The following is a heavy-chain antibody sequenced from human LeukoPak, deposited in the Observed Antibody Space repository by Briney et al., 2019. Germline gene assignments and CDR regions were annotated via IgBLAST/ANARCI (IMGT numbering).Heavy chain of an antibody. CDR3: ARDRGGGWFDP. CDR1: GGSISSYY. V-gene: IGHV4-4*07. Sequence: PSETLSLTCTVSGGSISSYYWSWIRQPAGEGLEWIGRIDSSGNTNYSPSLKSRLTVSVDTSKNQFSLKLSSVTAADTAVYYCARDRGGGWFDPWGQGTLVTVSS. D-gene: IGHD3-16*01. CDR2: IDSSGNT. J-gene: IGHJ5*02.